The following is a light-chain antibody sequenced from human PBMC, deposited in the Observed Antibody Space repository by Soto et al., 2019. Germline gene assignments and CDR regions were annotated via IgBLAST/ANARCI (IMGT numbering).Light chain of an antibody. CDR1: QSVSSN. CDR3: QQYNNWPLT. V-gene: IGKV3-15*01. Sequence: EIVMTQSPATLSVSPGERATLSCRASQSVSSNLAWYQQKPGQTPRLLIYDASSRATGIPARFSGSGSGTDFTLTISILQSEDFAVYYCQQYNNWPLTFGGGTNVEIK. CDR2: DAS. J-gene: IGKJ4*01.